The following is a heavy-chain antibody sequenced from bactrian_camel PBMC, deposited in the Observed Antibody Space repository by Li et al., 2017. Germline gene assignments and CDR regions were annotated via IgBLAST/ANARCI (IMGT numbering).Heavy chain of an antibody. V-gene: IGHV3S55*01. CDR3: AAARYCWGTYPRAGAFRH. Sequence: LVESGGGSVQAGRSLRLSCAASGFTYATKYMGWFRQAPGKEREGVAAIYNGGTTYYAESVRGRFTISQDNDKNTLYLQMNSLKPDDTAMYYCAAARYCWGTYPRAGAFRHWGQGTQVTVS. CDR2: IYNGGTT. J-gene: IGHJ4*01. D-gene: IGHD5*01. CDR1: GFTYATKY.